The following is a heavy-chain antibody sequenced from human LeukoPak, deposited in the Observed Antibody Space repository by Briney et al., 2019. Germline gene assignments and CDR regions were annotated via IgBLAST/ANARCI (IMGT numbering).Heavy chain of an antibody. Sequence: ASVKVSCKVSGYTLTELSMHCVRQAPGKGLEWVGGFDPEDGETIYAQKFQGRVTMTEDTSTDTAYMELSSLRSEDTAVYYCATDGPGPNSYLNDYWGQGTLVTVSS. CDR3: ATDGPGPNSYLNDY. D-gene: IGHD1-26*01. CDR2: FDPEDGET. CDR1: GYTLTELS. V-gene: IGHV1-24*01. J-gene: IGHJ4*02.